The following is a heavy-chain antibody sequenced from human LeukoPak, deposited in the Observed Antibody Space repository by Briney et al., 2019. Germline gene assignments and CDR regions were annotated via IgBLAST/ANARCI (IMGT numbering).Heavy chain of an antibody. V-gene: IGHV3-9*01. J-gene: IGHJ3*02. D-gene: IGHD1-1*01. CDR1: GFTFDDYA. CDR3: AKDMEGFDI. Sequence: PGGSLRLSCAASGFTFDDYAMHWVRQAPGKGLEWVSGISWNSGSIGYADSVKGRFTISRDNAKNSLYLQMNSLRAEDTALYYCAKDMEGFDIWGQGTMVTVSS. CDR2: ISWNSGSI.